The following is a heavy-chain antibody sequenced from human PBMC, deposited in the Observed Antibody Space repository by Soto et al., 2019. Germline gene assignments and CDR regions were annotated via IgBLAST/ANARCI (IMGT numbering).Heavy chain of an antibody. CDR1: GFTLTSSA. J-gene: IGHJ4*02. CDR2: IVVGSGNT. V-gene: IGHV1-58*01. Sequence: SVKVSCKASGFTLTSSALQWVRQARGQRLEWIGWIVVGSGNTNYAQKFQERVTITRDMSTSTAYMELSSLRSEDTAVYYCAAGGNGSGYIYWGQGTLVTVSS. CDR3: AAGGNGSGYIY. D-gene: IGHD5-12*01.